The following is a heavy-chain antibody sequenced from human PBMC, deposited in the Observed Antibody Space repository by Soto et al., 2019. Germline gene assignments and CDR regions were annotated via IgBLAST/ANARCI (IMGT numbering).Heavy chain of an antibody. V-gene: IGHV3-33*01. CDR3: ASEGDGKNVGRFHV. D-gene: IGHD2-21*01. J-gene: IGHJ3*01. CDR1: GFTFSSHV. Sequence: QVQLVESGGDVVQPGRSLRLSCAASGFTFSSHVMHWVRRAAGKGLECVAGIWDDGKREYFADSVRGRFTISRDNCENTLYLQMNSLRPEDTGVYYSASEGDGKNVGRFHVWGQG. CDR2: IWDDGKRE.